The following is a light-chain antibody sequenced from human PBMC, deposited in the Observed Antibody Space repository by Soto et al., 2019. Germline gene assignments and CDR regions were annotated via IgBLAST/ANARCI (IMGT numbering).Light chain of an antibody. CDR2: DAS. V-gene: IGKV3-11*01. CDR3: QQRSNWPGT. Sequence: IMLTQSPGTLSLSPGERATLSCRASQSVSSNLAWYQQKPGQAPRLLIYDASNRATGIPARFSGSGSGTDFTLTISSLEPEDFAVYYCQQRSNWPGTFGQGTNVDI. J-gene: IGKJ1*01. CDR1: QSVSSN.